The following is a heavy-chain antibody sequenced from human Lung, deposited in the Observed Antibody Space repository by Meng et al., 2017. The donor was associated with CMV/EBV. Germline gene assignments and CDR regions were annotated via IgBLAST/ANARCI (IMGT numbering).Heavy chain of an antibody. CDR3: ARVGAARPGGVYYYYGMDV. D-gene: IGHD6-6*01. CDR2: INWNGGST. J-gene: IGHJ6*02. Sequence: SXAASGFTFSSYAMSWVRQAPGKGLEWVSGINWNGGSTGYADSVKGRFTISRDNAKNSLYLQMNSLRAEDTALYYCARVGAARPGGVYYYYGMDVWGQGTTVXVSS. V-gene: IGHV3-20*04. CDR1: GFTFSSYA.